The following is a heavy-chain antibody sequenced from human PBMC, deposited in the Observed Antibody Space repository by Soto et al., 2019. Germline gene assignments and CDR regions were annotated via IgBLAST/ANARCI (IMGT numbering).Heavy chain of an antibody. CDR3: TRHSTEWVRVVVVLFAPRHGFDL. CDR1: GDAFTNYD. CDR2: MNANRGQA. V-gene: IGHV1-8*01. Sequence: PSVKVSCKASGDAFTNYDIKWAGHATGQGLGWVGCMNANRGQAGYAQKFQGRVHMTRDNSTHQALMQLHSPRSDETDVYYCTRHSTEWVRVVVVLFAPRHGFDLRGQGTLVNLPS. D-gene: IGHD2-21*01. J-gene: IGHJ5*02.